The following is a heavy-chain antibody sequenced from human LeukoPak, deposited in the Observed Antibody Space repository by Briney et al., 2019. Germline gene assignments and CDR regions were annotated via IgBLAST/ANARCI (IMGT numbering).Heavy chain of an antibody. CDR2: MNPNSGNT. V-gene: IGHV1-8*03. CDR3: ARDFNPPRAAPLRYFDWLYNRAISAFDI. J-gene: IGHJ3*02. Sequence: ASVKVSCKASGYTFTSYDINWVRQATGQGLEWMGWMNPNSGNTGYAQKFQGRVTITADKSTSTAYMELSSLRSEDTAVYYCARDFNPPRAAPLRYFDWLYNRAISAFDIWGQGTMVTVSS. D-gene: IGHD3-9*01. CDR1: GYTFTSYD.